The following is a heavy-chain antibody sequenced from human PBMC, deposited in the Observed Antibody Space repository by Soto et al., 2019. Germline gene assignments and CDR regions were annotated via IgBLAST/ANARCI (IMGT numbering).Heavy chain of an antibody. CDR1: GGSFSGYY. Sequence: QVQLQQWGAGLLKPSETLSLTCAVYGGSFSGYYWSWIRQPPGKGPEWIGEINHSGSTNYNPSLTSRLTISVDTSKSLFSLKLSSVSAADTAVYYCARGGYSYGWEDDYYGMDVGGQGTTVAVSS. V-gene: IGHV4-34*01. J-gene: IGHJ6*02. D-gene: IGHD5-18*01. CDR2: INHSGST. CDR3: ARGGYSYGWEDDYYGMDV.